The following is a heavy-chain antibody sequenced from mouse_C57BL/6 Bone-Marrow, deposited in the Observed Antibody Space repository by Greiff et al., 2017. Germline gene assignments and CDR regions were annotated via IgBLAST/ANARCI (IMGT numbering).Heavy chain of an antibody. V-gene: IGHV1-82*01. Sequence: VKLMESGPELVKPGASVKISCKASGYAFSSSWMNWVKQRPGKGLEWIGRIYPGDGDTNYNGKFKGKATLTADKSSSTAYLQLSSLTSEDSAVXCFGKVVAKDRYFGVWGTGTTVTVSS. CDR3: GKVVAKDRYFGV. D-gene: IGHD1-1*01. CDR2: IYPGDGDT. J-gene: IGHJ1*03. CDR1: GYAFSSSW.